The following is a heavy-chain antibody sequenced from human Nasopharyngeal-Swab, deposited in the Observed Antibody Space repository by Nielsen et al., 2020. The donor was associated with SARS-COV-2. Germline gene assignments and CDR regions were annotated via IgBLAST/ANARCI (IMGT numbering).Heavy chain of an antibody. CDR3: AGRSSRGMDV. V-gene: IGHV3-30-3*01. CDR1: GFTFSSYA. CDR2: ISYDGSNK. J-gene: IGHJ6*02. D-gene: IGHD2-2*01. Sequence: GESLKISCVASGFTFSSYAMHWVRQAPGKGLEWVAVISYDGSNKYYADSVKGRFTISRDNSKNTLYLQMNSLRAEDTAVYYCAGRSSRGMDVWGQGTTVTVSS.